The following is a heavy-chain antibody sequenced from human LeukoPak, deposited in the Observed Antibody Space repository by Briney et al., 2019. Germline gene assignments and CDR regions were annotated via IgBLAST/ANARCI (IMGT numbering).Heavy chain of an antibody. CDR3: ARDRFGRGGFDY. CDR2: ISDYNGNT. V-gene: IGHV1-18*01. J-gene: IGHJ4*02. Sequence: ASVKVSCKTSGYTFTSYGISWVRQAPGQGLEWMGWISDYNGNTNYARKFQGRVTMITDTSTSTAYMELRSLRSDDTAVYYCARDRFGRGGFDYWGQGTLVTVSS. CDR1: GYTFTSYG. D-gene: IGHD3-10*01.